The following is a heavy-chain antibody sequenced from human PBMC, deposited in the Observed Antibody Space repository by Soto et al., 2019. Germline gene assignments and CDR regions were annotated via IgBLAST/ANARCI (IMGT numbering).Heavy chain of an antibody. CDR2: ISGSGGST. D-gene: IGHD2-15*01. J-gene: IGHJ4*02. V-gene: IGHV3-23*01. CDR3: ANRVVAARYFDY. Sequence: EVQLLESGGGLVQPGGSLRLSCAASGFTFSSYAMSWVRQAPGKGLEWVSAISGSGGSTYYADSVKGRFTISRDNSKNTLYLQMNSLRAEDTAVYYCANRVVAARYFDYWGQGTLVTVSS. CDR1: GFTFSSYA.